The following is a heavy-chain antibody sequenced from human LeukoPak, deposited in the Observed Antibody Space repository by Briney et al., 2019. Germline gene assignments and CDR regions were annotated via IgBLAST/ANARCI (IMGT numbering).Heavy chain of an antibody. CDR3: AKDRVGGALEF. D-gene: IGHD2-21*01. CDR2: IMEDGSVQ. Sequence: GESLTLSCAASGFTFSKTWMSWVRQAPGKGLEWVACIMEDGSVQKYVDSVRGRFTISRDNARNSLYLQMNSLRVEDTVVYYCAKDRVGGALEFWGQGTLATVSS. J-gene: IGHJ4*02. V-gene: IGHV3-7*04. CDR1: GFTFSKTW.